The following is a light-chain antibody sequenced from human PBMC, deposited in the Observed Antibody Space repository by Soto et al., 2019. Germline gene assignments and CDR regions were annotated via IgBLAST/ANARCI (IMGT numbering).Light chain of an antibody. V-gene: IGKV3-20*01. CDR1: QSVSSNY. CDR2: GAS. Sequence: ETVLTQSPGTLSLSPGERATLSCRASQSVSSNYVAWYQQKPGQAPRLLMYGASTRATGIPDRFSGSGSGTDFTLTISRLEPEDFAVYCCQQFGRSPPSWTFGQGTKVEIK. CDR3: QQFGRSPPSWT. J-gene: IGKJ1*01.